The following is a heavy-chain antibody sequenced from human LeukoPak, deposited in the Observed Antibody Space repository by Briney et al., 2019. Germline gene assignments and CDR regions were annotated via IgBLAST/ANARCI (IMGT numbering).Heavy chain of an antibody. CDR3: ASCVKTTAHPFDY. D-gene: IGHD1-1*01. Sequence: SETLSLTCAVYGGSFSGYYWSWIRQPPGKGLEWIGEINHSGSTNYNPSLKSRVTISVDTSKNQFSLKLSSVTAADTAVYYCASCVKTTAHPFDYWGQGTLVTVSS. V-gene: IGHV4-34*01. J-gene: IGHJ4*02. CDR1: GGSFSGYY. CDR2: INHSGST.